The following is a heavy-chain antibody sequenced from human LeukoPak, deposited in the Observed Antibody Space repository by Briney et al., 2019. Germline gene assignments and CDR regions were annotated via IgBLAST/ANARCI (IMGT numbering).Heavy chain of an antibody. CDR2: ISSSSTYM. CDR1: GFTFSSYT. CDR3: ATKKGVVAVAGTFDY. V-gene: IGHV3-21*01. Sequence: GGSLRLSCTASGFTFSSYTMNWVRQAPGKGLEWVASISSSSTYMYNADSVKGRFTISRDSAKNSLYLQMNSLRAEDTAVYYCATKKGVVAVAGTFDYWGQGTLVTVSS. J-gene: IGHJ4*02. D-gene: IGHD6-19*01.